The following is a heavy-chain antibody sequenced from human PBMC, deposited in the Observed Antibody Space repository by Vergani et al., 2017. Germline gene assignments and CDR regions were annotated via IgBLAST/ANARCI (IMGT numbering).Heavy chain of an antibody. CDR3: ARDVNGAYCGGDCYSGAGDAFDI. Sequence: QVQLVQSGAEVKKPGSSVKVSCKASGGTFSSYAISWVRQAPGQGLEWMGRIIPIFGTANYAQKFQGRVTITADESTSTAYMELSRLRSEDTAVYYCARDVNGAYCGGDCYSGAGDAFDIWGQGTMVTVSS. CDR1: GGTFSSYA. V-gene: IGHV1-69*13. CDR2: IIPIFGTA. J-gene: IGHJ3*02. D-gene: IGHD2-21*02.